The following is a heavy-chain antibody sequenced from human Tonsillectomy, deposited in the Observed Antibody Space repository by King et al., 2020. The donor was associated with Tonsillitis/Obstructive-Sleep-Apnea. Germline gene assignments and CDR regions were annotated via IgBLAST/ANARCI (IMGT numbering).Heavy chain of an antibody. D-gene: IGHD2-2*01. CDR1: GGSISSYS. CDR2: IYYSGST. CDR3: ARVSTKLGYCTSTTCYGAFAF. Sequence: VQLQESGPGLVKPSETLSLTCTVSGGSISSYSWSWLRQPPGKGLEWIGYIYYSGSTNYNPSLKSRVTISVDTSKNQFSLKLSSVTAADTAVYYCARVSTKLGYCTSTTCYGAFAFWGQGTMVTVSS. V-gene: IGHV4-59*01. J-gene: IGHJ3*01.